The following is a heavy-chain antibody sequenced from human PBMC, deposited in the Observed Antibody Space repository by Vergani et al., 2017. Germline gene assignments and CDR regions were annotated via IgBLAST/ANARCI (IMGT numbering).Heavy chain of an antibody. J-gene: IGHJ6*02. CDR3: ARLIVPAATDKNRRNYYYGMDV. CDR2: ISSSGSTI. CDR1: GFTFSSYE. D-gene: IGHD2-2*01. V-gene: IGHV3-48*03. Sequence: EVQLVESGGGLVQPGGSLRLSCAASGFTFSSYEMNWVRQAPGKGLEWVSYISSSGSTIYYADSVQGRFTISRDNAKNSLYLQMNSLRAEDTAVYYCARLIVPAATDKNRRNYYYGMDVWGQGTTVTVSS.